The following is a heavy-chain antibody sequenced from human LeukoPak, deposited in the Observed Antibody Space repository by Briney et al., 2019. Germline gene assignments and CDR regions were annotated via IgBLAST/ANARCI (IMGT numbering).Heavy chain of an antibody. CDR1: GFTFSSYS. Sequence: GGSLRLSCAASGFTFSSYSMNWVRQAPGKGLEWVSSISSSSSYIYYADSVKGRFTISRDNAKNSLYLQMNSLRAEDTAVYYCARQIAVADLDAFDIWGQGTMVTVSS. J-gene: IGHJ3*02. V-gene: IGHV3-21*01. CDR3: ARQIAVADLDAFDI. CDR2: ISSSSSYI. D-gene: IGHD6-19*01.